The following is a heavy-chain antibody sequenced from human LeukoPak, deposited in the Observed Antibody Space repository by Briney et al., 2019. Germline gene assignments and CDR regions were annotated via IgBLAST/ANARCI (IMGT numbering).Heavy chain of an antibody. D-gene: IGHD5-18*01. V-gene: IGHV3-48*03. CDR3: ARDSFLMDTAMACPFDY. CDR1: GFTFSSYE. J-gene: IGHJ4*02. CDR2: ISSSGSTI. Sequence: AGGSLRLSCAASGFTFSSYEMNWVRQAPGKGLEWVSYISSSGSTIYYAGSVKGRFTISRDNAKNSLYLQMNSLRAEDTAVYYCARDSFLMDTAMACPFDYWGQGTLVTVSS.